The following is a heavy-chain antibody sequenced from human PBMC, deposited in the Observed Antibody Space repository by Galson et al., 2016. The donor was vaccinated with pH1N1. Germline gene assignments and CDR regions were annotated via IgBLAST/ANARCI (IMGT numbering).Heavy chain of an antibody. CDR3: ARQVAVAGSFYMDY. Sequence: SETLSLTCTVSGDSISSDTHYWDWIRQPPGKGLEWIGSVYHGGGTYFNPSLKSRVTISVDTSKNQFSLKLNSLIAADTAVYYCARQVAVAGSFYMDYWGQGTLVTVSS. D-gene: IGHD6-19*01. CDR1: GDSISSDTHY. V-gene: IGHV4-39*07. J-gene: IGHJ4*02. CDR2: VYHGGGT.